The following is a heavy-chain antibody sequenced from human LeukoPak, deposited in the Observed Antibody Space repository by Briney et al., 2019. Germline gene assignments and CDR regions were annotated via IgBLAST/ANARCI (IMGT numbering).Heavy chain of an antibody. V-gene: IGHV4-39*07. CDR3: AREDYDILTGYLDY. J-gene: IGHJ4*02. CDR2: VYYSGST. Sequence: SETLSLTCTVSGVSISRSDYYWGWFRQPPGKGLEWIGSVYYSGSTYYNPSLKSRVTISVDTSKNQFSLKLSSVTAADTAVYYCAREDYDILTGYLDYWGQGTLVTVSS. D-gene: IGHD3-9*01. CDR1: GVSISRSDYY.